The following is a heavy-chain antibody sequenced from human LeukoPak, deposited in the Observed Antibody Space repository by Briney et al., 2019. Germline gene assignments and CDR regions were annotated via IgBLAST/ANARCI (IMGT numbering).Heavy chain of an antibody. Sequence: SETLSLTCTVSGYSISSGYYWGWIRQTPGKGLEWIGTFYYTGDTYYNRSLKRRATIAVDTSKNQFFLGLSSVTAADTAVYYCVRAVGAVAGPGDWFDPWGPGTLVTVSS. CDR2: FYYTGDT. V-gene: IGHV4-38-2*02. CDR1: GYSISSGYY. CDR3: VRAVGAVAGPGDWFDP. J-gene: IGHJ5*02. D-gene: IGHD6-19*01.